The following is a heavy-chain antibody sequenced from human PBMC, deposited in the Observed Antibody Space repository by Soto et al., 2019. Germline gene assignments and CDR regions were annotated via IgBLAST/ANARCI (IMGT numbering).Heavy chain of an antibody. CDR3: APILSWFDP. Sequence: SETRSLSCTVSGGSMSSSGYYGGWIRQPPGKGLEWIGSIYYSGSTYYNPSLKSRVTISVDTSKNQFSLKLSSVTAADTAVYYCAPILSWFDPWGQGTLVTVS. CDR2: IYYSGST. J-gene: IGHJ5*02. D-gene: IGHD3-3*01. CDR1: GGSMSSSGYY. V-gene: IGHV4-39*01.